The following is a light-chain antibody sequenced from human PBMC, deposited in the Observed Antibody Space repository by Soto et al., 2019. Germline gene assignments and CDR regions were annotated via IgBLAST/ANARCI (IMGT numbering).Light chain of an antibody. CDR3: QSYDSSLSGYV. CDR2: GNS. V-gene: IGLV1-40*01. Sequence: SVLTQPHSVSGAPGQRVTISCTGSSSNIGAGYDVHWYQQLPGTAPKLLIYGNSNRPSGVPDRFSGSKSGTSASLAITGLQAEDEADYYCQSYDSSLSGYVFGTGTKVTVL. CDR1: SSNIGAGYD. J-gene: IGLJ1*01.